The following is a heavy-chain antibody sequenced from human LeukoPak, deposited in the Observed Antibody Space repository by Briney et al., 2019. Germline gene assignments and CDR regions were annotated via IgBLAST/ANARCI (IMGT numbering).Heavy chain of an antibody. V-gene: IGHV4-59*01. CDR2: IYYSGST. Sequence: PSETLSLTCTVSSGSISSYYWSWIRQPPGKGLEWIGYIYYSGSTNYNPSLKSRVTISVDTSKNQFSLKLSSVTAADTAVYYCARDPYSSGWRNWFDPWGQGTLVTVSS. J-gene: IGHJ5*02. CDR3: ARDPYSSGWRNWFDP. D-gene: IGHD6-19*01. CDR1: SGSISSYY.